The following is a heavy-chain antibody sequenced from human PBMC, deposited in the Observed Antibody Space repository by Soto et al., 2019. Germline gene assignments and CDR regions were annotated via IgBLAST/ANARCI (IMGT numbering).Heavy chain of an antibody. D-gene: IGHD1-26*01. CDR2: IKEDGSDE. V-gene: IGHV3-7*01. CDR3: ARVLYYLATSGNAPPYFDS. Sequence: PGVPLRPSCSGSRFTSRNYWMGWVRPTPGKGLERVANIKEDGSDEYYLDSVEGRFAISRDNAENSLYLQMTSLRAEDTAIYYCARVLYYLATSGNAPPYFDSWCQATLVTSP. CDR1: RFTSRNYW. J-gene: IGHJ4*02.